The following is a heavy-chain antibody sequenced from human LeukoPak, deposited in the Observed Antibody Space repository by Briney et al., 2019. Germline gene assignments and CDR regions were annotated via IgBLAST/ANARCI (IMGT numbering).Heavy chain of an antibody. CDR3: TRENRPFCPFAY. D-gene: IGHD2/OR15-2a*01. Sequence: SGTLSLTCGVSGGSIDITNYWSWGRQAPGKGLEWIGEISHSGTTNYNPSLRSRVTMFLDRANNQFSLSLTSVTAADSAVYYCTRENRPFCPFAYWGQGVLVTVSS. CDR2: ISHSGTT. V-gene: IGHV4-4*02. CDR1: GGSIDITNY. J-gene: IGHJ4*02.